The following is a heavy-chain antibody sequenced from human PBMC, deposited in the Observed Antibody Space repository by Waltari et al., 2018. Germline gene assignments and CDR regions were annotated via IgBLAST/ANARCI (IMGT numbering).Heavy chain of an antibody. D-gene: IGHD1-26*01. CDR1: GYSISSGYY. Sequence: QVQLQESGPGLVTPSETLSLTCAVSGYSISSGYYWGWIRQPPGKGLEWIGSIYHSGSTYYNPSLKSRVTISVDTSKNQFSLKLSSVTAADTAVYYCARGSGSYNYWGQGTLVTVSS. V-gene: IGHV4-38-2*01. CDR3: ARGSGSYNY. J-gene: IGHJ4*02. CDR2: IYHSGST.